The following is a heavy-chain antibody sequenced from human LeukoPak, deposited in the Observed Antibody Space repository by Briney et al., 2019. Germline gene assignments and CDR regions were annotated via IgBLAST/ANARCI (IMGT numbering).Heavy chain of an antibody. J-gene: IGHJ4*02. Sequence: GGSLRLSCAASGFTFSSYAMSWVRQAPGKGLWWVSAISGSGGSAYYADSVKGRFTISRDNSKNTLYLQMNSLRAEDMAVYYCAKCDPSSGWLIDYWGQGTLVTVSS. CDR2: ISGSGGSA. D-gene: IGHD6-19*01. V-gene: IGHV3-23*01. CDR3: AKCDPSSGWLIDY. CDR1: GFTFSSYA.